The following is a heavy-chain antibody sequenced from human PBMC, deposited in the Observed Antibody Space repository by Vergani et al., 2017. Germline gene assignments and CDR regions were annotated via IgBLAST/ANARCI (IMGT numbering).Heavy chain of an antibody. V-gene: IGHV3-30*18. CDR1: GFTFSSYG. Sequence: VQLVESGGGVVQPGRSLRLSCAASGFTFSSYGMHWVRQAPGKGLEWVAVISYDGSNKYYADSVKGRFTISRDNSKNTLYLQMNSLRAEDTAVYYCAKVDALGYWGQGTLVTVSS. CDR3: AKVDALGY. CDR2: ISYDGSNK. J-gene: IGHJ4*02. D-gene: IGHD3-16*01.